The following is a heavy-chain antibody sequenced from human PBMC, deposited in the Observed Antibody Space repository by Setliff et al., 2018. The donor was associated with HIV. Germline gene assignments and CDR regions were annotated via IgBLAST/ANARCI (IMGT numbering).Heavy chain of an antibody. V-gene: IGHV3-21*04. D-gene: IGHD1-7*01. J-gene: IGHJ4*02. Sequence: PGGSLRLSCAASGFIFNNYDMNWVRQAPGKGPEWVSSITTDSNYIYYVDSVKGRFTISRDNAKNSLYLQMNSLRAEDTAVYYCATDRGTYWGQGTLVTVSS. CDR3: ATDRGTY. CDR2: ITTDSNYI. CDR1: GFIFNNYD.